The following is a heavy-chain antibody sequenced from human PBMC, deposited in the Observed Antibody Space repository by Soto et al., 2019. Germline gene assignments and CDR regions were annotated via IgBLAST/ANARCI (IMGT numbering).Heavy chain of an antibody. Sequence: ASVKVSCKASGYTFTSYGISWVRQAPGQGLEWMGWISAYNGNTNYAQKLQGRVTMTTDTSTSTAYMELRSLRSDDTAVYYCARDLYQLLKERRVNYYYYYGMDVWGQGTTVTVSS. D-gene: IGHD2-2*01. CDR3: ARDLYQLLKERRVNYYYYYGMDV. CDR1: GYTFTSYG. CDR2: ISAYNGNT. V-gene: IGHV1-18*01. J-gene: IGHJ6*02.